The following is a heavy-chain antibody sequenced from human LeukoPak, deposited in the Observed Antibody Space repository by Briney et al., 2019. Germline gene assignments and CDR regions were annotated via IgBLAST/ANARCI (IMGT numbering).Heavy chain of an antibody. J-gene: IGHJ4*02. Sequence: HGESLKISCKGSGYSFTSYWIGWVRQMPGKGPEWMGIIYPGDSDTRYSPSFQGQVTISADTSISTANLQWSSLKASDTAMYYCARFFDSSGLYSAIFDYWGQGTLVTVSS. D-gene: IGHD3-22*01. CDR1: GYSFTSYW. V-gene: IGHV5-51*01. CDR2: IYPGDSDT. CDR3: ARFFDSSGLYSAIFDY.